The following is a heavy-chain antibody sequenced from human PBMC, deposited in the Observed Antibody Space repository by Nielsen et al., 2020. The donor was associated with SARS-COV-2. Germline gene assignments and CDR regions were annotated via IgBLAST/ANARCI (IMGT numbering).Heavy chain of an antibody. CDR3: SSPTVAY. V-gene: IGHV3-73*01. CDR2: IRSYANDYAT. J-gene: IGHJ4*02. D-gene: IGHD4-23*01. Sequence: GESLKISCVASGFTFSGSAMHWVRQASGKGLEWVGRIRSYANDYATAYAASVKGRFTISRDDSKNTAYLQMNSLKMEDTAVYYCSSPTVAYWGQGTQVTVSS. CDR1: GFTFSGSA.